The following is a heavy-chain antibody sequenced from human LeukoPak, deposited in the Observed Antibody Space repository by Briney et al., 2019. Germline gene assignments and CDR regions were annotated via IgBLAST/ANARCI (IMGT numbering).Heavy chain of an antibody. CDR1: GFNFRAYW. D-gene: IGHD3-16*02. CDR2: ISSSSGTI. CDR3: ARDREFSGYYMDV. J-gene: IGHJ6*03. Sequence: GGSLRLSCTTSGFNFRAYWMGWVRQAPGKGLEWVSYISSSSGTIYYADSVKGRFTISRDNAKNSLYLQMNSLRAEDTAVYYCARDREFSGYYMDVWGKGTTVTVSS. V-gene: IGHV3-48*01.